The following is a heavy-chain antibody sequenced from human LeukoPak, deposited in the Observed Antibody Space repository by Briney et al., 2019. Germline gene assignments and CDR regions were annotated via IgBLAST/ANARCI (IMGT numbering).Heavy chain of an antibody. Sequence: SETLSLTCTVSGGSISGYYWSWIRQPAGKGLEWIGRIYSSGGTDYNPSLKSRVTMSVATSKNQFSLKLMSVTAADTAVYYCARSGYSYDSAVYWNFDLWGRGTLVTVSS. V-gene: IGHV4-4*07. CDR2: IYSSGGT. D-gene: IGHD5-18*01. J-gene: IGHJ2*01. CDR1: GGSISGYY. CDR3: ARSGYSYDSAVYWNFDL.